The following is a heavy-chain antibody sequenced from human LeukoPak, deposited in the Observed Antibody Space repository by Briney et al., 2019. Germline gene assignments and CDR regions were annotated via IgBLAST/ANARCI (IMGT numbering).Heavy chain of an antibody. CDR2: IWYDGTNK. CDR1: GFIFSSWG. CDR3: ARPYDSNRDHSGYGY. D-gene: IGHD5-12*01. Sequence: PGGSLRLSCAASGFIFSSWGMHWVRQAPGKGLEWVAVIWYDGTNKYYADSVKGRFTISRDNAKNSLYLQMNSLRAEDTAVYYCARPYDSNRDHSGYGYWGRGTLVTVSS. V-gene: IGHV3-33*01. J-gene: IGHJ4*02.